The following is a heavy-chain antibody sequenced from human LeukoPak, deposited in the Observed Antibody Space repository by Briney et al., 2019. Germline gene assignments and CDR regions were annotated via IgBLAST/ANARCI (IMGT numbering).Heavy chain of an antibody. CDR3: ARVPRGQQLVRPEKSYYYYYYMDV. J-gene: IGHJ6*03. D-gene: IGHD6-13*01. CDR2: IYYSGST. Sequence: SETLSLTCTVSGGSISSYYWSWIRQPPGKGLEWIGYIYYSGSTNYNPSLKSRVTISVDTSKNQFSLKLSSVTAADTAVYYCARVPRGQQLVRPEKSYYYYYYMDVWGKGTTVTVSS. CDR1: GGSISSYY. V-gene: IGHV4-59*01.